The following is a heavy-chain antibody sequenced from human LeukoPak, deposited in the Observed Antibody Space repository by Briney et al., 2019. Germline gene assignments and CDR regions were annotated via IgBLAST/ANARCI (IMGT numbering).Heavy chain of an antibody. CDR3: ARARGYCSSTSCFGKWFDP. Sequence: PSETLSLTCIVSDGSISSSRYYWGWIRQPPGKGLEWIGSIYYSGSTNYNPSLKSRVTISVDTSNNQFSLKLSSVTAADTAVYHCARARGYCSSTSCFGKWFDPWGQGTLVTVSS. J-gene: IGHJ5*02. V-gene: IGHV4-39*01. CDR1: DGSISSSRYY. CDR2: IYYSGST. D-gene: IGHD2-2*01.